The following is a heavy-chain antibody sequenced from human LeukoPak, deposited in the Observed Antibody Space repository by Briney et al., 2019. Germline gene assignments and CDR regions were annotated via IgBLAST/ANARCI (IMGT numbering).Heavy chain of an antibody. CDR3: ARDSMYFRDYYMDV. CDR2: IYYSGST. CDR1: EITFSSYW. Sequence: PGGSLRLSCTSSEITFSSYWMSWIRQPPGKGLEWIGYIYYSGSTNYNPSLKSRVTISVDTSKNQFSLKLSSVTAADTAVYYCARDSMYFRDYYMDVWGKGTTVTVSS. D-gene: IGHD3-9*01. J-gene: IGHJ6*03. V-gene: IGHV4-59*01.